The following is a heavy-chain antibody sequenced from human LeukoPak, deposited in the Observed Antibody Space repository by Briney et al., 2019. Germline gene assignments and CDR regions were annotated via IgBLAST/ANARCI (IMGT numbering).Heavy chain of an antibody. V-gene: IGHV4-38-2*02. CDR2: IYHSGST. J-gene: IGHJ4*02. CDR3: ARIRRGDSSGVDY. D-gene: IGHD6-19*01. CDR1: GYSFSSGYY. Sequence: SETLSLTCTVSGYSFSSGYYWCWLRPPPGKGLEWIGIIYHSGSTYYNPSLKSRVTISVDTSKNKFSLQLSSVTAADTAVYYWARIRRGDSSGVDYWGQGTLVTVSS.